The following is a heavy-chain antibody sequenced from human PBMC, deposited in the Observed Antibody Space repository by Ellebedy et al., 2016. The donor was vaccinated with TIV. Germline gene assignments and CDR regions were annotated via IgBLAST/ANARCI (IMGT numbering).Heavy chain of an antibody. CDR2: IGTAGDT. D-gene: IGHD6-19*01. J-gene: IGHJ4*02. V-gene: IGHV3-13*01. Sequence: GESLKISXAASGFTFSSYDMHWVRQATGKGLEWVSAIGTAGDTYYPGSVKGRFTISRENAKNSLYLQMNSLRAEDTAVYYCARDRYSSGWYGGNFDYWGQGTLVTVSS. CDR1: GFTFSSYD. CDR3: ARDRYSSGWYGGNFDY.